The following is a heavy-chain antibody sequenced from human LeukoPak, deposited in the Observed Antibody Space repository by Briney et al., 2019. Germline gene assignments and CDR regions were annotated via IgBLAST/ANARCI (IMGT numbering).Heavy chain of an antibody. Sequence: SETLSLTCAVYGGSFSGYYWSWIRQPPGKGLEWIGEINHSGSTNYNPSLKSRVTISVDTSKNQFSLKLSSVTAADTAVYYCARVKRFGSYYYYYGMDVWGQGTTVTVSS. J-gene: IGHJ6*02. CDR2: INHSGST. D-gene: IGHD3-10*01. CDR1: GGSFSGYY. CDR3: ARVKRFGSYYYYYGMDV. V-gene: IGHV4-34*01.